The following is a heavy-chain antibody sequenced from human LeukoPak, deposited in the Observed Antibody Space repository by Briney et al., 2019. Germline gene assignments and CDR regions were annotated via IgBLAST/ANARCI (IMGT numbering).Heavy chain of an antibody. CDR1: GGTFSSYA. Sequence: ASVKVSCKASGGTFSSYAISWVRQAPGQGLEWMGGIIPIFGTANYAQKFQGRVTITADESTSTAYMELSSLRSEDTAVYYCARGGGFVVVPAAIDQLDYWGQGTLVTVSS. CDR2: IIPIFGTA. V-gene: IGHV1-69*13. CDR3: ARGGGFVVVPAAIDQLDY. J-gene: IGHJ4*02. D-gene: IGHD2-2*02.